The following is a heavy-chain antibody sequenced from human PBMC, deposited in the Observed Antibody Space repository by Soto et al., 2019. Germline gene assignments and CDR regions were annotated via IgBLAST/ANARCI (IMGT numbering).Heavy chain of an antibody. D-gene: IGHD6-13*01. V-gene: IGHV4-59*01. CDR3: ARDWAAAGPFDY. CDR2: IYYSGST. J-gene: IGHJ4*02. CDR1: GDSISSSY. Sequence: SETLSLTCSVSGDSISSSYWSWIRQPPGKGLEWIGYIYYSGSTNYNPSLKSRVTISVDTSRNQFSLKLTSVTAADTAVYYCARDWAAAGPFDYWGQGTLVTVSS.